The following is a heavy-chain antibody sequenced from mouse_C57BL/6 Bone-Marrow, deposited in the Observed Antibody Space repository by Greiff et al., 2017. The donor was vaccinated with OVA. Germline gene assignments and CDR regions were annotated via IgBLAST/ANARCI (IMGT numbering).Heavy chain of an antibody. Sequence: QVQLQQSGAELARPGASVKLSCKASGYTFTSYGISWVKQRTGQGLEWIGEIYPRSGNTYYNEKFKGKATLTADKSSSTAYMELRSLTSEDSAVYFCARDDGYFHWYFDVWGTGTTVTVSS. J-gene: IGHJ1*03. CDR1: GYTFTSYG. D-gene: IGHD2-3*01. CDR3: ARDDGYFHWYFDV. V-gene: IGHV1-81*01. CDR2: IYPRSGNT.